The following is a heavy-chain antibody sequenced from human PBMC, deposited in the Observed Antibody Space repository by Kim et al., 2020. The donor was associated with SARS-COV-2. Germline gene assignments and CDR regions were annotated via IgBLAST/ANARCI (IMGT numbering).Heavy chain of an antibody. J-gene: IGHJ5*01. D-gene: IGHD3-10*01. CDR3: TTRSGSYYNGWLDS. CDR2: ILSKAGGETT. Sequence: GVSLRLSCTASGFGFIFTNAWMHWVRQAPGKGLECFGRILSKAGGETTDYAAPVKGRFVISRDDSRNTLYLQMNSLKTEDTAIYYCTTRSGSYYNGWLDSWGQGTLVTVSS. CDR1: GFGFIFTNAW. V-gene: IGHV3-15*01.